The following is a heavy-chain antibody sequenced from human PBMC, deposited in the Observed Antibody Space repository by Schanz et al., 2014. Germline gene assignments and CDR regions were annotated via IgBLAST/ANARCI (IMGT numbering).Heavy chain of an antibody. CDR3: ARPRFDYGEVDY. CDR2: IWNNGVTK. V-gene: IGHV3-33*08. D-gene: IGHD4-17*01. J-gene: IGHJ4*02. CDR1: GFTFSNYG. Sequence: VQLVESGGGVVQPGRSLRLSCAASGFTFSNYGMHWVRQAPGKGLEWVAVIWNNGVTKYYADSVRGRFTISRDRFQNTLYLRMSSLRAEDTAVYYCARPRFDYGEVDYWGQGTLVTVSS.